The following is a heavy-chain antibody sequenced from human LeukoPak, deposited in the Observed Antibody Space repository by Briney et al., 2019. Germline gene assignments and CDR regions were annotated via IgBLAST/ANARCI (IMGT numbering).Heavy chain of an antibody. V-gene: IGHV1-8*01. CDR1: GYTFTSYD. CDR3: ARAQRSTQLKVGAQGY. CDR2: MNPNSGNT. J-gene: IGHJ4*02. Sequence: ASVKVSCKASGYTFTSYDINWVRQATGQGLEWMGWMNPNSGNTGYAQKFQGRVTMTRNTSISTAYMELSSLRSEDTAVYYCARAQRSTQLKVGAQGYWAQGTLVTVSS. D-gene: IGHD1-26*01.